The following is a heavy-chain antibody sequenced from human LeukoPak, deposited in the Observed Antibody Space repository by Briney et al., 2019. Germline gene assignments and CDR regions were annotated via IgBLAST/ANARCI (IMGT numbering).Heavy chain of an antibody. CDR1: GYTFTGYY. Sequence: ASVKVSCKASGYTFTGYYMHWVRQAPGQGLEWMGWINPNSGGTNYAQKFQGRVTMTRDTSISTAYMELSRLRSDDTAVCYCARAQRGRGYAFDIWGQGTMVTVSS. V-gene: IGHV1-2*02. J-gene: IGHJ3*02. CDR2: INPNSGGT. CDR3: ARAQRGRGYAFDI. D-gene: IGHD3-10*01.